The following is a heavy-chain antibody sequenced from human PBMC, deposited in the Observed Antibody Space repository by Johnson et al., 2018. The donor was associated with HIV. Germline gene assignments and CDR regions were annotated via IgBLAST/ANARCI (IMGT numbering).Heavy chain of an antibody. Sequence: VQLVESGGGLVKPGGSLRLSCAASGFTFSNAWMSWVRQAPGKGLEWVGRIKSKTDGGTTDYAAPVKGRFTISRDDSKNTLYLQMNSLRAEDTAVYYCASHYYGFPYDAFDIWGQGTMVTVSS. CDR1: GFTFSNAW. D-gene: IGHD3-10*01. CDR2: IKSKTDGGTT. J-gene: IGHJ3*02. CDR3: ASHYYGFPYDAFDI. V-gene: IGHV3-15*01.